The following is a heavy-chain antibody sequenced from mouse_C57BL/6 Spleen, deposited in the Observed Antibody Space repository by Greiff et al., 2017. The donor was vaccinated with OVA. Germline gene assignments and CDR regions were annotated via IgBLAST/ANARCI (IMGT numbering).Heavy chain of an antibody. Sequence: EVKVVESGGDLVKPGGSLKLSCAASGFTFSSYGMSWVRQTPDKRLEWVATISSGGSYTYYPDSVTGRFTLSRDNAKNTLYLQMSSLKSEDTAMYYCARQDDDFWFAYWGQGTLVTVSA. D-gene: IGHD2-4*01. CDR1: GFTFSSYG. V-gene: IGHV5-6*01. J-gene: IGHJ3*01. CDR3: ARQDDDFWFAY. CDR2: ISSGGSYT.